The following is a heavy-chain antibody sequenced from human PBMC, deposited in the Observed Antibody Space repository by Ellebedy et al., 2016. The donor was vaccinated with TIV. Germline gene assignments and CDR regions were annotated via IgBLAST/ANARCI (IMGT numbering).Heavy chain of an antibody. Sequence: GGSLRLSXAASGFTFSSYSMNWVRQAPGKGLEWVSFISSSSSPIYYADSVKGRFTISRDNAKNSLYLQMNSLRPEDTAVYYCARDPGSSAFDIWGQGTVVTVSS. V-gene: IGHV3-48*01. CDR3: ARDPGSSAFDI. CDR2: ISSSSSPI. CDR1: GFTFSSYS. J-gene: IGHJ3*02. D-gene: IGHD3-10*01.